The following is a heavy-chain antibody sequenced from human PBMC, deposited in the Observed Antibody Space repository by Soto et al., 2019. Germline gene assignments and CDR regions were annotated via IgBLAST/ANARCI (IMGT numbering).Heavy chain of an antibody. D-gene: IGHD6-13*01. CDR3: ASGPCSWYYYYMDV. CDR1: GYTFTSYD. CDR2: MNPNSGNT. J-gene: IGHJ6*03. Sequence: QVQLVQSGAEVKKPGASVKVSCKASGYTFTSYDINWVRQATGQGLEWMGWMNPNSGNTGYAQKFQGRVTMTRNTSISTAYMELSSLRSEDTAVYYCASGPCSWYYYYMDVWGKGTTVTFSS. V-gene: IGHV1-8*01.